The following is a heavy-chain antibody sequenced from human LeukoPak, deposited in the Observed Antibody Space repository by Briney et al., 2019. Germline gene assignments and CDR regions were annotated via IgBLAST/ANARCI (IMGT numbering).Heavy chain of an antibody. CDR3: VTYQLLLYGFDY. CDR1: GFSFNYFA. V-gene: IGHV3-30*03. D-gene: IGHD2-2*01. CDR2: ISYHGSDK. J-gene: IGHJ4*02. Sequence: GGSLRLSCAGSGFSFNYFAMNWVRQAPGKGLEWVSLISYHGSDKYYADSVKGRFTISRDSSKNTLYLQMNTLRAEDTAVYYCVTYQLLLYGFDYWGQGTLVTVSS.